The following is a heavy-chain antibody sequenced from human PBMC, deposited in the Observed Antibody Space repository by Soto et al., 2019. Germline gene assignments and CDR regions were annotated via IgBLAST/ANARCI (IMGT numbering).Heavy chain of an antibody. CDR1: GYTFTCYG. CDR3: ARDPLTWIQLWLPSDY. CDR2: ISAYNGNT. J-gene: IGHJ4*02. V-gene: IGHV1-18*01. D-gene: IGHD5-18*01. Sequence: ASVKVSCKASGYTFTCYGISWVRQAPGQGLEWMGWISAYNGNTNYAQKLQGRVTMTTDTSTSTAYMELRSLRSDDTAVYYCARDPLTWIQLWLPSDYWGQGTLVTVSS.